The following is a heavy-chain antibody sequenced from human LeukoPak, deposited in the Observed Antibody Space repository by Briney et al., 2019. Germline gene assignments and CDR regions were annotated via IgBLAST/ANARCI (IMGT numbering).Heavy chain of an antibody. V-gene: IGHV4-31*03. D-gene: IGHD6-13*01. CDR2: IYYSGST. J-gene: IGHJ4*02. Sequence: SQTLSLTCTDSGGSISSGGYYWSWIRQHPGKGLEWIGYIYYSGSTYYNPSLKSRVTISVDTSKNQFSLKLSSVTAADTAVYYCARDSYSSSWYPSYYFDYWGQGTLVTVSS. CDR3: ARDSYSSSWYPSYYFDY. CDR1: GGSISSGGYY.